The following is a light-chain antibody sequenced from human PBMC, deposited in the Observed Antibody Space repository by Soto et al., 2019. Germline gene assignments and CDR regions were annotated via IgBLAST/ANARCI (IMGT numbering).Light chain of an antibody. CDR3: TSFTTINTLV. V-gene: IGLV2-14*01. Sequence: QSALTQPASVSGSPGQSITISCTGPSSDVVDYNYVSWYQQHPREAPRLLIHEVTNLPSGVSNRFSGSKSGNMSSLTISGLQAEDEADYYCTSFTTINTLVFGDGTKVTVL. J-gene: IGLJ1*01. CDR2: EVT. CDR1: SSDVVDYNY.